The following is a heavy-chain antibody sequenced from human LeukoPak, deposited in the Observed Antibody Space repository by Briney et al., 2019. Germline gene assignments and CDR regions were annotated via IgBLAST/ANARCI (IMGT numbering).Heavy chain of an antibody. Sequence: GGSLRLSCAVSGFIVSSDYMSWVRQAPGKGLEWVSTIYSGGSTYYADSVKGRFTISRDNSKNTLYLQMDSLRAEDTAVYYCARDPEYSTSSVDYWGQGTLVAVPS. CDR2: IYSGGST. V-gene: IGHV3-53*01. D-gene: IGHD6-6*01. CDR1: GFIVSSDY. J-gene: IGHJ4*02. CDR3: ARDPEYSTSSVDY.